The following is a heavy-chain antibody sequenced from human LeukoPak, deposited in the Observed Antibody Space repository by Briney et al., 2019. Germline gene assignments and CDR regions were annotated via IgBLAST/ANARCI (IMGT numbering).Heavy chain of an antibody. D-gene: IGHD2-15*01. V-gene: IGHV3-48*01. J-gene: IGHJ6*03. CDR1: GFTLSTYS. Sequence: GGSLRLSCAASGFTLSTYSMNWVRQAPGKGLEWVSYVSSSSSIIYYSDSVKGRFTISRDNAKNSLYLQMNSLRVEDTAVYYCAREEGYCSGGSCYTWHYMDVWGKGTTVTVSS. CDR2: VSSSSSII. CDR3: AREEGYCSGGSCYTWHYMDV.